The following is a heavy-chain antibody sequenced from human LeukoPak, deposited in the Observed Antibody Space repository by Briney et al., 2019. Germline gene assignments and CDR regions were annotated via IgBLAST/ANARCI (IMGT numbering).Heavy chain of an antibody. J-gene: IGHJ6*03. CDR1: GFTFSSYE. V-gene: IGHV3-48*03. CDR3: ARVIAAADGYYYYYMDV. CDR2: ISSSGSTK. Sequence: GGSLRLSCAASGFTFSSYEMNWVRQAPGKGLEWVSYISSSGSTKYYADSVKGRFTISRDNAKNSLYLQMNSLRAEDTAVYYCARVIAAADGYYYYYMDVWGKGTTVTISS. D-gene: IGHD6-13*01.